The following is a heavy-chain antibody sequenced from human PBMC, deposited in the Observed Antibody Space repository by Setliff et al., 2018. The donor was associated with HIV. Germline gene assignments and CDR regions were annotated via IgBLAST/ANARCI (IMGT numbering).Heavy chain of an antibody. D-gene: IGHD2-2*01. J-gene: IGHJ4*02. V-gene: IGHV3-48*03. CDR2: IGTSTSNI. Sequence: PGGSLRLSCADSGFTFSSYEMNWVRQAPGKGLEWVSYIGTSTSNIYYADSVKGRFTISRDNAKNSLYLQMNSLRAEDTAVYYCARGEPTILIEPAAFFDYWGQGTLVTVSS. CDR1: GFTFSSYE. CDR3: ARGEPTILIEPAAFFDY.